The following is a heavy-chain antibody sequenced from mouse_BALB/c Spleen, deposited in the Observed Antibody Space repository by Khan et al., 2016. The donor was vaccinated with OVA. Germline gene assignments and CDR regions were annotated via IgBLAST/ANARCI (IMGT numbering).Heavy chain of an antibody. CDR3: ARVGFNGTMDY. V-gene: IGHV9-3-1*01. CDR2: INTYTGKQ. J-gene: IGHJ4*01. CDR1: GYTFTNYG. Sequence: QVQLKQSGPELKKPGETVKISCKASGYTFTNYGMNWMKQAPGKGLKWMGWINTYTGKQTYADDFKGRFAFSLETSATTAYLQINNLKNEDTATFFCARVGFNGTMDYWGQGTSVTVSS.